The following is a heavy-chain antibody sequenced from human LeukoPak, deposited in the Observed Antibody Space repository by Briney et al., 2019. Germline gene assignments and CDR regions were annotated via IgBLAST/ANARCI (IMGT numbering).Heavy chain of an antibody. J-gene: IGHJ3*02. CDR2: IYYTGRT. CDR3: AREHPLYDSSAHAFDI. D-gene: IGHD3-22*01. V-gene: IGHV4-39*07. CDR1: GGSINSNSYH. Sequence: SETLSLTCTVSGGSINSNSYHWGWIRQPPGKDLEWIGSIYYTGRTFYNPSLKGRVTISVDTSKNQFSLKLSSVTAADTAVYYCAREHPLYDSSAHAFDIWGQGTMVTVSS.